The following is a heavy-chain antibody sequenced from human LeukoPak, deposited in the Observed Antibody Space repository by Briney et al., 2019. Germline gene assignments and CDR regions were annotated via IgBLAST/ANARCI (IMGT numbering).Heavy chain of an antibody. J-gene: IGHJ3*02. D-gene: IGHD2-15*01. Sequence: GGSLRLSCAASGFSFSVYWMHWVRQAPGKGLEWVAVISYDGSNKYYADSVKGRFTISRDNSKNTLYLQMNSLRAEDTAVYYCASLVVVAASLGLGAFDIWGQGTMVTVSS. CDR1: GFSFSVYW. CDR3: ASLVVVAASLGLGAFDI. V-gene: IGHV3-30*03. CDR2: ISYDGSNK.